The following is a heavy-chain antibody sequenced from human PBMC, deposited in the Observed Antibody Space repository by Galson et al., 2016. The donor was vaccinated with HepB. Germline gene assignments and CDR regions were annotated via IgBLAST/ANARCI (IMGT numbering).Heavy chain of an antibody. CDR3: AKEGRDILTGYYNGDAFDI. J-gene: IGHJ3*02. Sequence: SLRLSCAASGFTLSTYWMSWVRQAPGKGLEWVANINQDGSEKYYVDSVRGRFTISRDNAKNTLYLQMNSLRAEDTAVYYCAKEGRDILTGYYNGDAFDIWGQGTMVTVSS. CDR2: INQDGSEK. V-gene: IGHV3-7*03. D-gene: IGHD3-9*01. CDR1: GFTLSTYW.